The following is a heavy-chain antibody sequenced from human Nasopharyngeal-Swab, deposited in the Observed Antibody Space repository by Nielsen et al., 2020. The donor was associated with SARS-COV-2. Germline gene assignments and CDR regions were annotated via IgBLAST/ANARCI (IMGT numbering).Heavy chain of an antibody. J-gene: IGHJ4*02. D-gene: IGHD3-16*01. Sequence: GESLKISCAASGFTFSSYSMNWVRQAPGKGLEWVSSISSSSSYIYYADSVKGRFTISRDNSKNTLYLQMNSLRAEDTAVYYCARDIDDYVWGSYFDYWGQGTPVTVSS. CDR3: ARDIDDYVWGSYFDY. CDR1: GFTFSSYS. V-gene: IGHV3-21*01. CDR2: ISSSSSYI.